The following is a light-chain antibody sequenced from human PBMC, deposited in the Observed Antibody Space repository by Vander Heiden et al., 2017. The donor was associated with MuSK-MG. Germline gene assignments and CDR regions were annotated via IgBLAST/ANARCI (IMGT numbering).Light chain of an antibody. CDR1: QLGDKY. CDR2: QDS. J-gene: IGLJ2*01. CDR3: QALDSSTVV. V-gene: IGLV3-1*01. Sequence: SYELTQPPPVSVSPGQTASITCSGDQLGDKYACWYQQKPGQSLVLVIYQDSKRPSGTPERFSGSNSGNTATLTISGTQARDEADYYGQALDSSTVVFGGGTKLTVL.